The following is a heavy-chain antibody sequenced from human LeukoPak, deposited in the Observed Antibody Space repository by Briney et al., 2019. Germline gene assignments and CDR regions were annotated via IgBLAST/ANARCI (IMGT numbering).Heavy chain of an antibody. CDR2: MNPNSGTT. V-gene: IGHV1-8*03. D-gene: IGHD4-17*01. CDR1: GYTFTFYG. CDR3: AGTPPTVSTPHILSDY. Sequence: GSAVKVCCKASGYTFTFYGNSWERHAHGQGNERMGWMNPNSGTTSSAQTFQGRGTITRNTSISTASMDLSSLSSKDKAAYYCAGTPPTVSTPHILSDYWGQGALVTVSS. J-gene: IGHJ4*02.